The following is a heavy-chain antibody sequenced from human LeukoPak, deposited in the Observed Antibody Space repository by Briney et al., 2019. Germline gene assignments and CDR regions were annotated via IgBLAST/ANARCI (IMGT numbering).Heavy chain of an antibody. Sequence: GGSLRLSCAASGFTFRNYTMHWVRQAPGKGLEWVAVISYDGSNKYYADSVKGRFTISRDNSKNTLYLRMNSLRAEDTAVYYCAKGGGVIGRSYYFDYWGQGTLVTVSS. CDR1: GFTFRNYT. V-gene: IGHV3-30*04. CDR2: ISYDGSNK. CDR3: AKGGGVIGRSYYFDY. J-gene: IGHJ4*02. D-gene: IGHD2-8*02.